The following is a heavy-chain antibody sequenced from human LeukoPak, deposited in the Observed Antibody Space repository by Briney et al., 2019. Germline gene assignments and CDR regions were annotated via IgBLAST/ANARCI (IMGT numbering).Heavy chain of an antibody. CDR1: GGSISSYY. D-gene: IGHD5-18*01. J-gene: IGHJ3*02. CDR2: INRSGST. Sequence: PSETLSLTCTVSGGSISSYYWSWIRQPPGKGLEWLGEINRSGSTIYNPSLKSRVTISVDTSKNQFSLKLSSVTAADTAVYYCARYTAMVAFHAHGFDIWGQGTMVTVSS. V-gene: IGHV4-34*01. CDR3: ARYTAMVAFHAHGFDI.